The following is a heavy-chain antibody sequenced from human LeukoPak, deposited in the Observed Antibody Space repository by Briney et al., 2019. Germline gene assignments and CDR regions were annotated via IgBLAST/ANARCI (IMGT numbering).Heavy chain of an antibody. V-gene: IGHV3-48*01. J-gene: IGHJ2*01. CDR1: GFTFSSSA. CDR2: ISSTSSTI. CDR3: ARDWRAAADYWYFDL. Sequence: GGSLRLSCTASGFTFSSSAMNWVRHIPGKRLEWLSYISSTSSTIYYADSVKGRFTVSRDNAKNSLYLQMNSLRAEDTAVYYCARDWRAAADYWYFDLWGRGTLVTVSS. D-gene: IGHD6-13*01.